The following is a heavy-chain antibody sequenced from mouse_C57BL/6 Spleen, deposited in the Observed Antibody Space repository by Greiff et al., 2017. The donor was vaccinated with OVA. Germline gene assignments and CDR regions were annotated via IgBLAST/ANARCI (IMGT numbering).Heavy chain of an antibody. D-gene: IGHD1-1*01. CDR1: GYTFTDYY. V-gene: IGHV1-26*01. CDR2: INPNNGGT. CDR3: ARVAPYAMDY. Sequence: VQLQQSGPELVKPGASVKISCKASGYTFTDYYMNWVKQSHGKSLEWIGDINPNNGGTSYNQKFKGKATLTVDKSSSTAYMELRSLTSEDSAVYYCARVAPYAMDYWGQGTSVTVSS. J-gene: IGHJ4*01.